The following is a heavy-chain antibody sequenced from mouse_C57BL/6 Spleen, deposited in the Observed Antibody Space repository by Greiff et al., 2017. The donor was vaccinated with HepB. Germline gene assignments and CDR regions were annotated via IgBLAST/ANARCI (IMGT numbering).Heavy chain of an antibody. J-gene: IGHJ3*01. V-gene: IGHV1-26*01. Sequence: EVQLQQSGPELVKPGASVKISCKASGYTFTDYYMNWVKQSHGKSLEWIGDINPNNGGTSYNQKFKGKATLTVDKSSSTAYMELRSLTSEDSAVYYCASLYDYGGLAYWGQGTLVTVSA. CDR3: ASLYDYGGLAY. CDR2: INPNNGGT. D-gene: IGHD2-4*01. CDR1: GYTFTDYY.